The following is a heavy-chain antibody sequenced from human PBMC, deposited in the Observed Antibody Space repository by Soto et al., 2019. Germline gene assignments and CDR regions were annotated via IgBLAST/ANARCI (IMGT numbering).Heavy chain of an antibody. CDR3: ARGHAATASI. J-gene: IGHJ4*02. CDR2: IYLSGIT. Sequence: TLSVTCAVSGGSISSGGYSWSCIRQSPWEGLEWIVYIYLSGITYYNPSLKSRVSISIDKLHNLFSLTLTSVTAADTAVYFCARGHAATASIWGRGTMVTLSS. CDR1: GGSISSGGYS. D-gene: IGHD6-25*01. V-gene: IGHV4-30-2*06.